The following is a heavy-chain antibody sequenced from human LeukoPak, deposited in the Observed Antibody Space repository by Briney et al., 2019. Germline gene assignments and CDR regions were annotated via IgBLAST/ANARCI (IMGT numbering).Heavy chain of an antibody. Sequence: SETLSLTCAVYGGSFSGYYWSWIRQPPGKGLEWIGEINHSGSTNYNPSLKSRVTISVDTSKNQFFLKLSSVTAADTAVYYCARSIAGTRSKFDYWGQGTLVTVSS. CDR3: ARSIAGTRSKFDY. D-gene: IGHD1/OR15-1a*01. CDR1: GGSFSGYY. J-gene: IGHJ4*02. CDR2: INHSGST. V-gene: IGHV4-34*01.